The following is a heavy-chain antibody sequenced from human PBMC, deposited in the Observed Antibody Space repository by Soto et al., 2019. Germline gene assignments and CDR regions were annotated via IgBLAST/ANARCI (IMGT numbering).Heavy chain of an antibody. CDR1: GGSISSGDYY. Sequence: SETLSLTCTVSGGSISSGDYYWSWIRQPPGKGLEWIGYIYYSGSTYYNPSLKSRVTISVDTSKNQFSLKLSSVTAADTAVYYCARVGIQIWLPRGWFDTWGQGTLVTVSS. D-gene: IGHD5-18*01. V-gene: IGHV4-30-4*01. CDR3: ARVGIQIWLPRGWFDT. CDR2: IYYSGST. J-gene: IGHJ5*02.